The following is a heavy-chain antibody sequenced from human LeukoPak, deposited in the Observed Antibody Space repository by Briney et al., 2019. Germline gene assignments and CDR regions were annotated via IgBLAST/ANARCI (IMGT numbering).Heavy chain of an antibody. J-gene: IGHJ2*01. CDR3: ASTYDFWSGYLSL. CDR2: ISSSGSYI. V-gene: IGHV3-21*01. Sequence: PGGSLRLSCAASGFTFSSYSMNWVRQAPGKGLEWVSSISSSGSYIYYADSMQGRFTISRDNSKNSLFLQMNSLRAEDTAVYYCASTYDFWSGYLSLWGRGTLATVSS. CDR1: GFTFSSYS. D-gene: IGHD3-3*01.